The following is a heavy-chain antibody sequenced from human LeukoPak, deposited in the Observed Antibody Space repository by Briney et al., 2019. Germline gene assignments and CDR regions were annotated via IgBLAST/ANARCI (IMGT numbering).Heavy chain of an antibody. J-gene: IGHJ6*03. Sequence: PSQTLSLTCTVSGGSISSGNYDWSWIRQRAGKGLEVIGRIYTSGSTNYNPSLKSPVTISVATSKNKFSLKLSSVTAAATAVYYCARYSPYASGYYSGDYHYCTDVWGKGTTVTVSS. D-gene: IGHD3-22*01. CDR3: ARYSPYASGYYSGDYHYCTDV. V-gene: IGHV4-61*02. CDR1: GGSISSGNYD. CDR2: IYTSGST.